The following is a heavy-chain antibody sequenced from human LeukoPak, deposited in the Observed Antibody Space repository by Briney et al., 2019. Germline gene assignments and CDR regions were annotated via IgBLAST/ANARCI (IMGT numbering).Heavy chain of an antibody. CDR3: ARGGWWDRYSSSWYPPNPYDY. CDR2: IVVGSGNT. Sequence: SVQVSCKATVFIFTSSAMHWVRQPRGQRLEWIGWIVVGSGNTKYAQNLQERVTITRDMSTSTDYLELSRLRSEDTAVYYCARGGWWDRYSSSWYPPNPYDYWGQGTLVTVSS. J-gene: IGHJ4*02. CDR1: VFIFTSSA. D-gene: IGHD6-13*01. V-gene: IGHV1-58*02.